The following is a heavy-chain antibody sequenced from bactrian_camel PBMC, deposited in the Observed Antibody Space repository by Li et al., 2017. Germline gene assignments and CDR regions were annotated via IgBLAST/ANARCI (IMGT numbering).Heavy chain of an antibody. J-gene: IGHJ4*01. CDR3: AADLVTDGPFLNDTEYYY. CDR2: IAYDGWVS. D-gene: IGHD1*01. CDR1: GFQFADYP. Sequence: VQLVESGGGSVQAGDSLRLSCSASGFQFADYPMSWVRQAPGKGLEWVAQIAYDGWVSRYHDSAKGRFTISRDNAKNMLYLQMNSLKPEDTAMYYCAADLVTDGPFLNDTEYYYWGQGTQVTVS. V-gene: IGHV3S42*01.